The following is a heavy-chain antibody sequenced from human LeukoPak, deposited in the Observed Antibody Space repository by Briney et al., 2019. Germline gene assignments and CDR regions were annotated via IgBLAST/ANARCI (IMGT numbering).Heavy chain of an antibody. V-gene: IGHV1-2*02. Sequence: ASVKVSCKASGYTSTGYYMHWVRQAPGQGLEWMGWINPNSGGTNYAQKFQGRVTMTRDTSISTAYMELSRLRSDDTAVYYCARVGDSGDAFDIWGQGTMVTVSS. J-gene: IGHJ3*02. D-gene: IGHD2-21*02. CDR1: GYTSTGYY. CDR2: INPNSGGT. CDR3: ARVGDSGDAFDI.